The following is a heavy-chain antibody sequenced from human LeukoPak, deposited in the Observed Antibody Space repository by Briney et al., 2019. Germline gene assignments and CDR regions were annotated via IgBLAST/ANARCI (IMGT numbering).Heavy chain of an antibody. D-gene: IGHD3-22*01. Sequence: ASVKVSCKSSGYTFTGYYMHWVRQPPAQGLELMGCINPNSGGTNYAHKFQGRVTMTRDTSISTAYMEVSRLRSDDTDVYYCARDDSGGYYDSSGYYCEWGQGTLVTVSS. CDR3: ARDDSGGYYDSSGYYCE. CDR1: GYTFTGYY. CDR2: INPNSGGT. J-gene: IGHJ4*02. V-gene: IGHV1-2*02.